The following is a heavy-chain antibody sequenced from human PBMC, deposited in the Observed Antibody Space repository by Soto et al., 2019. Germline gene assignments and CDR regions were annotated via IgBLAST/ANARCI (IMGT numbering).Heavy chain of an antibody. CDR1: GGSFSGYY. D-gene: IGHD3-10*01. Sequence: PSETLSLTCAVYGGSFSGYYWSWILQPPGKGLEWLGEINHRGSTNYNPSLKSRVTISVDTSKNQFSLKLSSVTTVDTDVYYCARIVGPSSMDNWFDPWGQGTLVSVSS. CDR3: ARIVGPSSMDNWFDP. V-gene: IGHV4-34*01. J-gene: IGHJ5*02. CDR2: INHRGST.